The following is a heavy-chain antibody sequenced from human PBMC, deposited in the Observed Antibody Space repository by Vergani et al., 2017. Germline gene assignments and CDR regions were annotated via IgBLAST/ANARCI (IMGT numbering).Heavy chain of an antibody. CDR3: AAREYGSGTHKPHYYYYYMDV. J-gene: IGHJ6*03. Sequence: QVQLVQSGAEVKKPGASVKVSCKASGYTFTSHYMHWVRQAPGQGLEWMGIINPSGGSTSYAQKFQGRATMTRDTSTGTVYMELGSLRSEDTAVYYCAAREYGSGTHKPHYYYYYMDVWGKGTTVTVSS. D-gene: IGHD3-10*01. CDR2: INPSGGST. V-gene: IGHV1-46*03. CDR1: GYTFTSHY.